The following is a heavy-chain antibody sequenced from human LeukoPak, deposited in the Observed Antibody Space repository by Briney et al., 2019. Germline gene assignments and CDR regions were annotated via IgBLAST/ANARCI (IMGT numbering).Heavy chain of an antibody. J-gene: IGHJ5*02. CDR3: ARATDYGGNLNWFDP. V-gene: IGHV1-69*13. CDR2: IIPIFGTA. D-gene: IGHD4-23*01. CDR1: GGTFSSYA. Sequence: GVSVKVSCKASGGTFSSYAISWVRQAPGQGLEWMGGIIPIFGTANYAQKFQGRVTITADESTSTAYMELSSLRSEDTAVYYCARATDYGGNLNWFDPWGQGTLVTVSS.